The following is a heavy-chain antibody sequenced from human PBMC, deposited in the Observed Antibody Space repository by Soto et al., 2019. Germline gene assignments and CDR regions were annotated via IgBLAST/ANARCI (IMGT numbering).Heavy chain of an antibody. D-gene: IGHD3-10*01. CDR3: ASLRATGAFDI. CDR2: INPSGGST. J-gene: IGHJ3*02. Sequence: GVSVKVDWRAAGYTFSSYYMHWVRQAPGQGLEWMGIINPSGGSTSYAQKFQGRVTMTRDTSTSTVYMELSSLRSEDTAVYYCASLRATGAFDIWGQGTMVTVSS. V-gene: IGHV1-46*01. CDR1: GYTFSSYY.